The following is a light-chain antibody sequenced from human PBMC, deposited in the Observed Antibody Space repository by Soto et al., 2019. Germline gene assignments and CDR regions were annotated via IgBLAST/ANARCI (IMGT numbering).Light chain of an antibody. CDR3: QSYDDSLSVHYV. CDR2: GNT. J-gene: IGLJ1*01. CDR1: SSNIRSTYD. V-gene: IGLV1-40*01. Sequence: QSALTQPPSVSGAPGQRVTISCTGSSSNIRSTYDVQWYQQLPGTAPKLLIHGNTDRPSGVPDRFSGSKSGTSASLAITGLQADDEADYYCQSYDDSLSVHYVFGTGT.